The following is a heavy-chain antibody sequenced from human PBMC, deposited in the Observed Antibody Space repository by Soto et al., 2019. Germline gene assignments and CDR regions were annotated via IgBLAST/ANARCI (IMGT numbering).Heavy chain of an antibody. D-gene: IGHD3-9*01. CDR2: ISYDGSNK. CDR1: GFTFSSYA. V-gene: IGHV3-30-3*01. J-gene: IGHJ6*02. CDR3: ARAMDLLRFFGWLLARHKDYYYGMDV. Sequence: GGSLRLSCAASGFTFSSYAMHWVRQAPGKGLEWVAVISYDGSNKYYADSVKGRFTISRDNSKNTLYLQMNSLRAEDTAVYYCARAMDLLRFFGWLLARHKDYYYGMDVCGQGTTITFS.